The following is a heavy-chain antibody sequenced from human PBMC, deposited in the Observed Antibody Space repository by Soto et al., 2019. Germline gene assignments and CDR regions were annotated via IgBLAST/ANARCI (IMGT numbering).Heavy chain of an antibody. D-gene: IGHD4-17*01. CDR2: IHDSGNT. J-gene: IGHJ5*02. CDR3: ARARGGDSGDYASLFDR. Sequence: VQLQESGPGLVTPSQTLSLTCTVFGGSVSIGDYLWSWIRQRPGKGLEWIGYIHDSGNTYYNPSLKSRDTISLDTSKHQFSLKVTSMTAADTAVYFCARARGGDSGDYASLFDRWGQGNLVTVSS. V-gene: IGHV4-30-4*01. CDR1: GGSVSIGDYL.